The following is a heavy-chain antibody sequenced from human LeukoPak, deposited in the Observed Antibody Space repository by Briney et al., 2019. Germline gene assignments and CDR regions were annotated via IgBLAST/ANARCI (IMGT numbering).Heavy chain of an antibody. CDR2: IYHSGST. J-gene: IGHJ4*02. CDR3: ARGRGLWVTTYYFDY. V-gene: IGHV4-30-2*01. CDR1: GGSISSGGYS. Sequence: SETLSLTCAVSGGSISSGGYSWSWIRQPPGKGLEWIGYIYHSGSTYYNPSLKGRVTISVDRSKNQFSLKLSSVTAADTAVYYCARGRGLWVTTYYFDYWGQGTLVTVSS. D-gene: IGHD4-11*01.